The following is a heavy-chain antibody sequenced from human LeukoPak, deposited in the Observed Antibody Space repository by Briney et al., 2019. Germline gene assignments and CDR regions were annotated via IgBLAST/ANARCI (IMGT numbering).Heavy chain of an antibody. CDR2: IYYSGST. Sequence: PSETLSLTCTVSGGSISSSSYYWGWIRQPPGKGLEWIGSIYYSGSTYYNPSLKSRVIVSVDTSKNQFSLKLSSVTAADTAVYYCARVSYSGSLYFDYWGQGTLVTVSS. V-gene: IGHV4-39*07. J-gene: IGHJ4*02. D-gene: IGHD1-26*01. CDR3: ARVSYSGSLYFDY. CDR1: GGSISSSSYY.